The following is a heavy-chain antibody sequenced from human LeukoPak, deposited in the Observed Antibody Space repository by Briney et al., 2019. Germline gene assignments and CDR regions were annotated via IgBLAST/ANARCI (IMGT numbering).Heavy chain of an antibody. CDR2: IFYSGST. CDR1: GGSISTSNYY. D-gene: IGHD3-10*01. CDR3: ARGSTDTPILLWFGAHQGWFDP. J-gene: IGHJ5*02. V-gene: IGHV4-39*07. Sequence: SETLSLTCTVSGGSISTSNYYWGWIRQPPGKGLEWIGNIFYSGSTYYSPSLKSRVTISVDTSKNQFSLKLSSVTAADTAVYYCARGSTDTPILLWFGAHQGWFDPWGQGTLVTVSS.